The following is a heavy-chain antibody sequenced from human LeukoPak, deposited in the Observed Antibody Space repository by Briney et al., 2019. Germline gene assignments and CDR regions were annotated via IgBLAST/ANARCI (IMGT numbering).Heavy chain of an antibody. CDR2: IRSKADSYTT. V-gene: IGHV3-73*01. CDR1: GFTLSGAA. Sequence: PGGSLKLSCAASGFTLSGAAMHWVRQAAGKGLEWLGRIRSKADSYTTAYAASVKGRFTVSRDDSKNTAYLQMNSLKTEDTAVCYCRAAVAGDYFDLWGRGTLVTVSS. D-gene: IGHD6-19*01. CDR3: RAAVAGDYFDL. J-gene: IGHJ2*01.